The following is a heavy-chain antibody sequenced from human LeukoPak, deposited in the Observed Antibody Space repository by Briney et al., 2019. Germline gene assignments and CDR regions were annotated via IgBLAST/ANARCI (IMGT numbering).Heavy chain of an antibody. D-gene: IGHD3-22*01. CDR3: VRGNDTTGYFNY. Sequence: ASVKVSCKASGYTFSTYPLNWVRQAPGQGLEWMGWINTNTGSPAYAQGLTGRFVFSLDTSVSAAFLQISSLKAEDTALYYCVRGNDTTGYFNYWGQGTLVTVSS. J-gene: IGHJ4*02. CDR2: INTNTGSP. CDR1: GYTFSTYP. V-gene: IGHV7-4-1*02.